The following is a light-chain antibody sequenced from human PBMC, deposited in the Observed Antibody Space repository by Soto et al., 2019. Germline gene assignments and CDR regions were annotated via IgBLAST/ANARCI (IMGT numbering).Light chain of an antibody. CDR1: QGVSNTY. Sequence: EIVLTQSPGTLSLSPGERATLSCRASQGVSNTYLAWYQQKPGQAPRLLIYAASSRATGIPDRFSGSGSGTDFTLTISRLEPEDFAVYYCQQFASSLYTFGQGTKLDIK. CDR2: AAS. CDR3: QQFASSLYT. J-gene: IGKJ2*01. V-gene: IGKV3-20*01.